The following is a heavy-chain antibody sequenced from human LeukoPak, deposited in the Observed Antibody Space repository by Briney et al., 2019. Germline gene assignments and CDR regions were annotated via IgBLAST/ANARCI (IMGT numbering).Heavy chain of an antibody. J-gene: IGHJ4*02. Sequence: GGSLRLSCAASGFTFSGRWMSWLRQAPGKGLEWVANIKEDGSEKYYVDSVKGRFTISRDNAKNSLYLQMNSLRAEDTAMYYCARDSGWFRFDYWGQGTLVTVSS. CDR2: IKEDGSEK. V-gene: IGHV3-7*03. CDR1: GFTFSGRW. CDR3: ARDSGWFRFDY. D-gene: IGHD6-13*01.